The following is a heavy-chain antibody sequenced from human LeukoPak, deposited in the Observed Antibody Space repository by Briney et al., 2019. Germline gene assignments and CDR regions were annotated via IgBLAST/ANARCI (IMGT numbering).Heavy chain of an antibody. J-gene: IGHJ3*02. CDR1: GFSLSGNA. CDR3: AKGNLQLGRDACDI. D-gene: IGHD5-18*01. V-gene: IGHV3-23*01. Sequence: PGGSLRLSCAASGFSLSGNAVSWVRQAPGKRPEWVAGIGPDDATFYPASVRGRFTISRDTSQNTMYLQMNSLRAEDTALYYCAKGNLQLGRDACDIWGQGTMVTVSS. CDR2: IGPDDAT.